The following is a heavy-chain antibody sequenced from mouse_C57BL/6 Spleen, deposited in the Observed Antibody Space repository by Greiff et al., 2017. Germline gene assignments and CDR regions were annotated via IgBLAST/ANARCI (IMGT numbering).Heavy chain of an antibody. J-gene: IGHJ2*01. V-gene: IGHV3-6*01. D-gene: IGHD2-4*01. CDR3: AKDPRTLYDYVYYDC. Sequence: EVKLVESGPGLVKPSQSLSLTCSVTGYSITSGYYWNWIRQFPGNKLEWMGYISYDGSNNYNPSLKNRISITRDTSKNQFFLKLNSVTTEDTDTYYCAKDPRTLYDYVYYDCWGQGTTLTVSS. CDR1: GYSITSGYY. CDR2: ISYDGSN.